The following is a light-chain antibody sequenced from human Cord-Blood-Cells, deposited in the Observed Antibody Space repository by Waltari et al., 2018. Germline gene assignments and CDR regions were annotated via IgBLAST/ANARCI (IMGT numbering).Light chain of an antibody. CDR3: QQYDKRLT. CDR1: QDISNY. Sequence: DLQMTPSPSSLSASVGDRVTITCPASQDISNYLNWYQQKPGKAPKLLIYDASNLETGVPSRFSGSGSGTDFTFTISSLQPEEIATYYGQQYDKRLTFGGGTKVEIK. J-gene: IGKJ4*01. CDR2: DAS. V-gene: IGKV1-33*01.